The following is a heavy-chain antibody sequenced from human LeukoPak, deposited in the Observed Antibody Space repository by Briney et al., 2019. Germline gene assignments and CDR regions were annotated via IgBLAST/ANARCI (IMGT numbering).Heavy chain of an antibody. D-gene: IGHD5-18*01. CDR1: GYTFTGYY. CDR2: INAGNGNT. Sequence: GASVKVSCKASGYTFTGYYMHWVRQAPGQRLEWMGWINAGNGNTKYSQKFQGRVTISRDTSASTAYMELSSLRSEDTAVYYCARVHNSYFTAMDSRVDYWGQGTLVTVSS. V-gene: IGHV1-3*01. J-gene: IGHJ4*02. CDR3: ARVHNSYFTAMDSRVDY.